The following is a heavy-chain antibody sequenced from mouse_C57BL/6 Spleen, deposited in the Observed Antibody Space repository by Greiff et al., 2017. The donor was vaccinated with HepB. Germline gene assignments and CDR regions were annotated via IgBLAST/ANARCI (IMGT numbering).Heavy chain of an antibody. CDR3: ARSPYGHYAMDY. CDR2: INPGSGGT. Sequence: QVQLQQSGAELVRPGTSVKVSCKASGYAFTNYLIEWVKQRPGQGLEWIGVINPGSGGTNYNEKFKGKATLTADKSSSTAYMQLSSLTSEDSAVYFCARSPYGHYAMDYGGQGTSVTVSS. CDR1: GYAFTNYL. D-gene: IGHD1-1*02. J-gene: IGHJ4*01. V-gene: IGHV1-54*01.